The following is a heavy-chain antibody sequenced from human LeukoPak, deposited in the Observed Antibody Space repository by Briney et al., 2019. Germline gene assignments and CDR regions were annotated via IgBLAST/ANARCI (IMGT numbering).Heavy chain of an antibody. CDR1: GYTFTSYY. V-gene: IGHV1-46*01. D-gene: IGHD3-3*01. J-gene: IGHJ5*02. Sequence: GASVKVSCKASGYTFTSYYMHWVRQAPGQGLEWMGIINPSGGSTSYAQKFQGRVTMTRDTSTSTVYMELSSLRSEDTAVYYCARGPVLRFLEWLSGNWFDPWGQGTLVTVSS. CDR2: INPSGGST. CDR3: ARGPVLRFLEWLSGNWFDP.